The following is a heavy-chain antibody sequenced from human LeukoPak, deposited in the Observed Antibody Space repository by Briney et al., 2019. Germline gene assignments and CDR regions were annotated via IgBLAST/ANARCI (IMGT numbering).Heavy chain of an antibody. D-gene: IGHD5-12*01. Sequence: PGGSLRLSCAASGFTFSGYSMKWVRQAPGKGLEWVSYISDSSSAIYYADSVRGRFTISRDTAKNSLFLQMNSLRAEDTAVYYCARDGGYSGYDADCWGQGTLATVSS. V-gene: IGHV3-48*01. CDR1: GFTFSGYS. J-gene: IGHJ4*02. CDR3: ARDGGYSGYDADC. CDR2: ISDSSSAI.